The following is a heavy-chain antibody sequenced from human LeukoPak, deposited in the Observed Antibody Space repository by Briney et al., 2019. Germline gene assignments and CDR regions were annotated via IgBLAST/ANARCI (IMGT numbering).Heavy chain of an antibody. D-gene: IGHD1-7*01. CDR1: GFTFSSYG. CDR3: AKDLMALPGLDYFDY. J-gene: IGHJ4*02. CDR2: TTEDGSNK. Sequence: GGSLRLSCAASGFTFSSYGMHWVRQAPGKGLERVALTTEDGSNKQYADSVKGRFTISRDNSENTLYLQMNSLRGEDTAVYFCAKDLMALPGLDYFDYWGQGTLVTVSS. V-gene: IGHV3-30*18.